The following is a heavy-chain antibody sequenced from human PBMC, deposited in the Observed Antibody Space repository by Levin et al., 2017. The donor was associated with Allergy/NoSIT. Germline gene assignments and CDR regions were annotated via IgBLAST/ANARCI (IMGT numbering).Heavy chain of an antibody. J-gene: IGHJ6*03. CDR1: GFTFSSYW. CDR3: ARAQRQLETDRRNAWRKDYYYSYYMDV. V-gene: IGHV3-7*04. CDR2: INQDGSEK. Sequence: GGSLRLSCAASGFTFSSYWMNWVRQAPGKGLEWVANINQDGSEKYFVDSVKGRFTISRDNAKNSLYLQMNSLRAEDTAVFYCARAQRQLETDRRNAWRKDYYYSYYMDVWGKGTTVTVSS. D-gene: IGHD6-13*01.